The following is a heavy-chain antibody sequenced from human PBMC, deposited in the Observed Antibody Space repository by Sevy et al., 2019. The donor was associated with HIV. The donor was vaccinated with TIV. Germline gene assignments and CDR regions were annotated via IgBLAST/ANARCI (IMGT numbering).Heavy chain of an antibody. CDR2: IGSSNSYI. V-gene: IGHV3-21*01. J-gene: IGHJ4*02. CDR3: ARSYSSSWYILYYFEY. Sequence: GSLRLSCVVSGFRFGSHAMSWVRQAPGKGLEWVASIGSSNSYIYYADSVKGRFTISRDNAKNSLFLHMNTLRAEDTAVYYCARSYSSSWYILYYFEYWGQGTPVTVSS. CDR1: GFRFGSHA. D-gene: IGHD6-13*01.